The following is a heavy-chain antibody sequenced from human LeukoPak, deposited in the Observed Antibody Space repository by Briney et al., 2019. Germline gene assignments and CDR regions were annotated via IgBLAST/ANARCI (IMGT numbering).Heavy chain of an antibody. J-gene: IGHJ4*02. V-gene: IGHV3-66*01. CDR3: ARTSQYYDILTGYSWNYYYFDY. Sequence: GGPLRLSCAASGFTVSSNYMSWVRQAPGKGLEWVSVIYSGGSTYYADSVKGRFTISGDNSKNTLYLQMNSLRAEDTAVYYCARTSQYYDILTGYSWNYYYFDYWGQGTLVTVSS. CDR2: IYSGGST. CDR1: GFTVSSNY. D-gene: IGHD3-9*01.